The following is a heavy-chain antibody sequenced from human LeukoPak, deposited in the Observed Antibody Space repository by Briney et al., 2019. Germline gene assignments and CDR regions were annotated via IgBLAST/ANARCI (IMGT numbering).Heavy chain of an antibody. CDR1: GFTFSSYA. Sequence: GGSLRLSCAASGFTFSSYAMHWVRQAPGKGLEWVAVISYDGSNKYYADSVKGRFTISRDNSKNTLYLQMNSLRAEDTAVYYCVSESNWGQGTLVTVSS. CDR2: ISYDGSNK. CDR3: VSESN. J-gene: IGHJ4*02. V-gene: IGHV3-30-3*01.